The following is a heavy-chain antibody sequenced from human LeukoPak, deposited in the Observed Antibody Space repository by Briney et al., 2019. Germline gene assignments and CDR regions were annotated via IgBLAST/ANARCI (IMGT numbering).Heavy chain of an antibody. CDR2: ISDDGSER. V-gene: IGHV3-7*01. CDR1: GFTFSSYA. D-gene: IGHD3-22*01. J-gene: IGHJ4*02. CDR3: ATVPGGYYEDLTGLYNTPIDY. Sequence: GGSLRLSCAASGFTFSSYAMSWVRQAPGKGLEWVASISDDGSERYYVDSVKGRFTISRENAKKSQYLQMASLRAEDTAVYYCATVPGGYYEDLTGLYNTPIDYWGQGALVIVSS.